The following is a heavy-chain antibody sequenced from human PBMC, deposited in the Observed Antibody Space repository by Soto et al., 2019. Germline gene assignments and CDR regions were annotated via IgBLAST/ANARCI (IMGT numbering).Heavy chain of an antibody. J-gene: IGHJ3*01. Sequence: PWGSLRLSCAASAFTFRRYAMTWVRRAPGKGLEWVPTISSRGGSTYYADSVKGRVTISRDTSKNMLFMQMTSLRAEDTAVYYCAKVFYDSPGYLFDALDVWGQGTMVTV. D-gene: IGHD3-22*01. CDR3: AKVFYDSPGYLFDALDV. CDR1: AFTFRRYA. V-gene: IGHV3-23*01. CDR2: ISSRGGST.